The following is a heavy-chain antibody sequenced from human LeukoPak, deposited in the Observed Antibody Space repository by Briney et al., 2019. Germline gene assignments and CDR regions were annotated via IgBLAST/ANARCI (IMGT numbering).Heavy chain of an antibody. D-gene: IGHD5-18*01. CDR2: IYYSGST. J-gene: IGHJ4*02. CDR3: ARWDTAMATLDY. Sequence: SETLSLTCTVSGGSISSSSYYWGWIRQPPGKGLEWIGSIYYSGSTYYNPSLKSRVTISVDTSKNQFSLKLSSVTATDTAVYYCARWDTAMATLDYWGQGTLVTVSS. CDR1: GGSISSSSYY. V-gene: IGHV4-39*01.